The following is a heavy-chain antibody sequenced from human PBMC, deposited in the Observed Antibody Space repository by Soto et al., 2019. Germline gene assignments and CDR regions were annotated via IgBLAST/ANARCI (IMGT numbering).Heavy chain of an antibody. CDR3: TSESTTTAAGTFDY. CDR2: IYSSGST. CDR1: GGSMSSYSYY. J-gene: IGHJ4*02. D-gene: IGHD2-2*01. Sequence: PXETLFVTCSVSGGSMSSYSYYWGWIRQPPGKGLEWIGYIYSSGSTNYNPSLRSRVTMSGDTSKNQFSLNLTSVTAADTAVYYCTSESTTTAAGTFDYWGQGNLVTVSS. V-gene: IGHV4-39*01.